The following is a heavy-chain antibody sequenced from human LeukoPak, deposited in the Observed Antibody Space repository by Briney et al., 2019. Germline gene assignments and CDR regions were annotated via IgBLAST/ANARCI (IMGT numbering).Heavy chain of an antibody. CDR1: GFTFSSYW. Sequence: SGGSLRLSCAASGFTFSSYWMSWVRQAPGKGLEWVANIKQDGSEKYYVDSVKGRFTISRDNAKNSLYLQMNSLRGEDTAVYYCAKDREGTIADYFDYWGQGTLVTVSS. D-gene: IGHD1-7*01. CDR3: AKDREGTIADYFDY. V-gene: IGHV3-7*05. CDR2: IKQDGSEK. J-gene: IGHJ4*02.